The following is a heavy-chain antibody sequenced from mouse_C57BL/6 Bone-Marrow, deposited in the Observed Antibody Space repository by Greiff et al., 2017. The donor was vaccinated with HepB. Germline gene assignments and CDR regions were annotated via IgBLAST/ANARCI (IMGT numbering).Heavy chain of an antibody. J-gene: IGHJ3*01. CDR3: ARGWLQFAY. Sequence: QVHVKQSGAELARPGASGKLSSKASGYTFPSYGISWVKQRTGQGLEWIGEIYPRIGNTYYNGKFKGKATRTADKSSSTAYMELRSLTSEDSAVYFCARGWLQFAYWGQGTLVTVSA. V-gene: IGHV1-81*01. D-gene: IGHD2-3*01. CDR1: GYTFPSYG. CDR2: IYPRIGNT.